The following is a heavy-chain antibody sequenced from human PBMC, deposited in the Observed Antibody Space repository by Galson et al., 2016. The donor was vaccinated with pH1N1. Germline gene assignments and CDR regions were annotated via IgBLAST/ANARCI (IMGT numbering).Heavy chain of an antibody. V-gene: IGHV4-61*02. CDR3: AREADSSDSTGYYYKTFDH. J-gene: IGHJ4*02. CDR1: GVSVNSPTYY. CDR2: FHTSGST. Sequence: TLSLTCTVSGVSVNSPTYYWSWIRQPAGKGLEWIGRFHTSGSTNYKPSLNSRVTISLDASNNQFSLKLTSVTAADTAVYYCAREADSSDSTGYYYKTFDHWGQGILVTVSS. D-gene: IGHD3-22*01.